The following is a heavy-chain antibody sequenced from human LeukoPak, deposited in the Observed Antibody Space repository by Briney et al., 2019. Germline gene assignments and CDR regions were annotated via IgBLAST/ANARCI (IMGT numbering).Heavy chain of an antibody. CDR2: IYYSGST. V-gene: IGHV4-59*12. Sequence: PSETLSLTCTVSGGSISSYYWSWIRQPPGKGLEWIGYIYYSGSTNYNPSLKSRVTTSVDTSKNQFSLKLSSVTAADTAVYYCAREGYYYDSSGYYYDTWGQGTLVTVSS. CDR3: AREGYYYDSSGYYYDT. CDR1: GGSISSYY. J-gene: IGHJ5*02. D-gene: IGHD3-22*01.